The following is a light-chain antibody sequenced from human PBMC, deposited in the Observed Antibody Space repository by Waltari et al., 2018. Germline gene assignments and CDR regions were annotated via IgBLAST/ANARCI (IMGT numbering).Light chain of an antibody. J-gene: IGLJ3*02. Sequence: QSALTQPASVSGSPGQSITISCTGTSGDIGNYKFVSWYQQEPGRAPKLIVYDVSQRPSGVSNRFSGSKSGNTASLTISGLQAEDEADYYCSSYTTASSWVFGGWTKLTVL. CDR2: DVS. CDR3: SSYTTASSWV. V-gene: IGLV2-14*01. CDR1: SGDIGNYKF.